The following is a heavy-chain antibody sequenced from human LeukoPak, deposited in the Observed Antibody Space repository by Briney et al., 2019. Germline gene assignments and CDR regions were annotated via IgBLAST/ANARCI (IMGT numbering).Heavy chain of an antibody. Sequence: GGSLRLSCAASGFTFDDYAMHWVRQAPGKGLEWVSGISWNSGSIGYADSVKGRFTISRDNAKNSLYLQMNSLRAEDTALYYCAKGGAGGDYGHFDYWGQGTLVTVSS. CDR1: GFTFDDYA. J-gene: IGHJ4*02. CDR3: AKGGAGGDYGHFDY. D-gene: IGHD4-17*01. V-gene: IGHV3-9*01. CDR2: ISWNSGSI.